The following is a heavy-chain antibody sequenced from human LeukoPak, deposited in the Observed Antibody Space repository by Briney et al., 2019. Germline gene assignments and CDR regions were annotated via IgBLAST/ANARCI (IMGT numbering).Heavy chain of an antibody. Sequence: PSETLSLTCTVSGGSISSYYWSWIRQPPGKGLEWIGYIYYSGSTNYNPSLKSRVTISVDTSKNQFSLKLSSVTAADTAVYYCARTSGNCSGGSCYLLRRSDYWGQGTLVTVSS. D-gene: IGHD2-15*01. CDR3: ARTSGNCSGGSCYLLRRSDY. CDR1: GGSISSYY. CDR2: IYYSGST. V-gene: IGHV4-59*01. J-gene: IGHJ4*02.